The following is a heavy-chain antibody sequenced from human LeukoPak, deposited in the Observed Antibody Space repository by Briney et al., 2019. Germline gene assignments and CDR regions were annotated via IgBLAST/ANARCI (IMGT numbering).Heavy chain of an antibody. V-gene: IGHV1-2*02. CDR1: GYTFTAYY. Sequence: ASVKVSCKTSGYTFTAYYMHWVRQAPGQGLEWMGWINLNSGGTNYAQKFQGRVTMTRDTSITTAYMELSRLRSDDTAVYYCARGLSGSGSYYDYGMDVWGQGTTVTVSS. J-gene: IGHJ6*02. CDR2: INLNSGGT. D-gene: IGHD3-10*01. CDR3: ARGLSGSGSYYDYGMDV.